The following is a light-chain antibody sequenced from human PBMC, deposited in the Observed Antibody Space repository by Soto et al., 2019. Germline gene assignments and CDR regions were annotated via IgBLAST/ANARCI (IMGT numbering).Light chain of an antibody. CDR2: DVS. V-gene: IGLV2-14*01. Sequence: QSVLTQPASVSGSPGQSITISCTGTSSDVGGYNYVSWYQQYPGKAPKLMIYDVSNRPSGVSNRFSASKSSNTASLTISGLQAEDEADYYCSSYTSSSTLGHVVFGGGTKLTVL. CDR1: SSDVGGYNY. CDR3: SSYTSSSTLGHVV. J-gene: IGLJ2*01.